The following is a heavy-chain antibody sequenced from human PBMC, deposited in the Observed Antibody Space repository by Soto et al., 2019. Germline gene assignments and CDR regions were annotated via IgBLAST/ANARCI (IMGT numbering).Heavy chain of an antibody. J-gene: IGHJ6*03. Sequence: QVQLVESGGGVVQPGRSLRLSCAASGFTFSSYGMHWVRQAPGKGLEWVAVIWYDGSNKYYADSVKGRFTISRDNSKNTLYLQMNSMRAEDTAVYYCASEETAMVSSPDSRGYYYYYMDVWGKGTTVTVSS. CDR3: ASEETAMVSSPDSRGYYYYYMDV. V-gene: IGHV3-33*01. CDR1: GFTFSSYG. D-gene: IGHD5-18*01. CDR2: IWYDGSNK.